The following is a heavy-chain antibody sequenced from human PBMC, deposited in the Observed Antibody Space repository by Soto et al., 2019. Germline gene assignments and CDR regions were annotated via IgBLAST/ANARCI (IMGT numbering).Heavy chain of an antibody. Sequence: GGSLRLSCAASGFTFSSYDMHWVRQATGKGLEWVSAIGTAGDTYYPGYVKGRFTISRENAKNSLYLQMNSLRAEDTAVYYCARAGQEYSSDTYGMDVWGQGTTVTVSS. J-gene: IGHJ6*02. D-gene: IGHD6-19*01. V-gene: IGHV3-13*01. CDR1: GFTFSSYD. CDR3: ARAGQEYSSDTYGMDV. CDR2: IGTAGDT.